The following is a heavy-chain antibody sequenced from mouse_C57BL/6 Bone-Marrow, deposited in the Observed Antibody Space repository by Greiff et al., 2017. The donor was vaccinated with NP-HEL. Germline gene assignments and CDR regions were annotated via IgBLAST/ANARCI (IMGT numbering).Heavy chain of an antibody. J-gene: IGHJ3*01. V-gene: IGHV1-50*01. Sequence: QVQLKQPGAELVKPGASVKLSCKASGYTFTTYWMQWVKQRPGQGLEWIGEIDPSDSYTNYNQKFKGKATLTVDTSSSTANMQLSSLTTEASAVYYCGRKAYYGGSYEFAYWGQGTLVTVSA. D-gene: IGHD1-1*01. CDR1: GYTFTTYW. CDR2: IDPSDSYT. CDR3: GRKAYYGGSYEFAY.